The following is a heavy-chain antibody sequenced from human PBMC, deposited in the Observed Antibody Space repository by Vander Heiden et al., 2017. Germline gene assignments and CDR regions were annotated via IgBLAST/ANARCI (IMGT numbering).Heavy chain of an antibody. CDR1: GFTFDDYA. D-gene: IGHD6-13*01. CDR2: SSWNSGSI. CDR3: AKDAGAAAGGGDYYYGMDV. Sequence: EVQLVESGGGLVQPGRSLRLPCAASGFTFDDYALHWVRQAPGKGREWVSGSSWNSGSIGYADSVKGRFTISRDNAKNSLYLQMNSLRAEDTALYYCAKDAGAAAGGGDYYYGMDVWGQGTTVTVSS. V-gene: IGHV3-9*01. J-gene: IGHJ6*02.